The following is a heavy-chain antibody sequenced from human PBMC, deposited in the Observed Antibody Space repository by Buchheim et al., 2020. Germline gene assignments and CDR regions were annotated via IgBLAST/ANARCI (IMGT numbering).Heavy chain of an antibody. CDR2: IPADGRNK. CDR3: ARDNYHDSSGYRNPDYYFDY. CDR1: GFTFSRHA. J-gene: IGHJ4*02. V-gene: IGHV3-30*04. Sequence: QVQLVESGGGMVQPGRSLRLSCAASGFTFSRHAIHWVRQAPGKGLEWVAVIPADGRNKYYADSVKGRFSISRENSKDTLYLQMNSLRAEDTAVYYCARDNYHDSSGYRNPDYYFDYWGQGTL. D-gene: IGHD3-22*01.